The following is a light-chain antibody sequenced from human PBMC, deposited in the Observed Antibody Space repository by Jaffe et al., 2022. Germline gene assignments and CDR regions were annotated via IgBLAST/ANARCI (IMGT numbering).Light chain of an antibody. J-gene: IGKJ1*01. V-gene: IGKV1-27*01. CDR1: QGINNR. Sequence: DIQTTQSPSSLSGSVGDRVTITCRASQGINNRLAWYQQKPGKVPKLLIHAASTLQSGVSSRFSGSGSGTEFTLTIASLQPEDVATYYCQTYNSAPWTFGQGTKVEIK. CDR3: QTYNSAPWT. CDR2: AAS.